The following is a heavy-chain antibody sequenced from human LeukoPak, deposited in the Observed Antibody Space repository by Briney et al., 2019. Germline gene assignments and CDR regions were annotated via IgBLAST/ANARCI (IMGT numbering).Heavy chain of an antibody. CDR2: INPSDGRT. Sequence: ASVKVSCKASGYTFAGYHIHWVRRAPGQGLEWMGIINPSDGRTSYAQEFQDRVILTSDTSARTVYMELRSLRFEDKAEYYCARGNVADSSGWSHFDYWGQGTLVIVSS. J-gene: IGHJ4*02. V-gene: IGHV1-46*01. D-gene: IGHD6-19*01. CDR1: GYTFAGYH. CDR3: ARGNVADSSGWSHFDY.